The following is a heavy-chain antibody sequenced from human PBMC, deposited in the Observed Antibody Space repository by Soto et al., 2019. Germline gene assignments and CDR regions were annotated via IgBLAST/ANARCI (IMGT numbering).Heavy chain of an antibody. CDR2: ISYDGRNK. J-gene: IGHJ4*02. V-gene: IGHV3-30-3*01. D-gene: IGHD3-3*01. Sequence: SGGSLRLSCAASGFTFSSYAMHWVRQAPGKGLEWVAVISYDGRNKYYADYVKGRFTISRDNSKNTLYLQMNSLRAEDTAVYYCAREIERLLGYWGQGTLVTVSS. CDR1: GFTFSSYA. CDR3: AREIERLLGY.